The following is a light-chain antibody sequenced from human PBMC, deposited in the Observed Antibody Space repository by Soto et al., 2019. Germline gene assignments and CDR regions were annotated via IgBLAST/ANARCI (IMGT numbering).Light chain of an antibody. CDR2: GAS. CDR1: QSVTTQ. Sequence: IVLTQSPGTLSLSPGERATLSCRASQSVTTQLAWYQQKPGQAPRLIIHGASSRATGVPDRITGSGSGTDFTLTITSLEPEDFAVYYCQQYGRLPPYTFGQGTKLEIK. CDR3: QQYGRLPPYT. V-gene: IGKV3-20*01. J-gene: IGKJ2*01.